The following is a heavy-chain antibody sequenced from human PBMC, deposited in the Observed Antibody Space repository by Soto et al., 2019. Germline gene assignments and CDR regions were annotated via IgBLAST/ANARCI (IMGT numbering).Heavy chain of an antibody. CDR3: ARESEWLVDGMDV. V-gene: IGHV3-48*02. J-gene: IGHJ6*02. CDR2: ISKSISTI. CDR1: GFTFSSNH. D-gene: IGHD6-19*01. Sequence: EVQLVESGGGLLQPGGSLRLSCAASGFTFSSNHMNWVRQAPGKGLEWVSYISKSISTIYYADSVKGRFTISRDNAKNSLYLQMNSLRDEDTAVYYCARESEWLVDGMDVWGQGTTVTVSS.